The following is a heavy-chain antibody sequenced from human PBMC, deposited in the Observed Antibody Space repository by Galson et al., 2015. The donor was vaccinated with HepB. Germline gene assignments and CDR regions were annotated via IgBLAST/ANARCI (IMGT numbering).Heavy chain of an antibody. CDR2: ISGRNSAI. CDR1: GFTLGTYG. J-gene: IGHJ6*02. V-gene: IGHV3-48*02. CDR3: ARDSGFLRDLAYYDYYGMDV. D-gene: IGHD3-10*01. Sequence: SLRLSCAASGFTLGTYGMNWVRQSPGEGLEWVSYISGRNSAINHADSVKGRFTITRDSVKNSVYLQMNGLRDEDTAVYYCARDSGFLRDLAYYDYYGMDVWGQGTTVTVSS.